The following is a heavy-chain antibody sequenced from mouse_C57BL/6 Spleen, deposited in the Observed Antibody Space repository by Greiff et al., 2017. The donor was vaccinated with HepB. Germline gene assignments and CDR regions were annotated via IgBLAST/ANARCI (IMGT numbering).Heavy chain of an antibody. D-gene: IGHD1-1*01. CDR1: GYTFTSYW. J-gene: IGHJ3*01. CDR2: IYPGSGST. Sequence: QVQLQQSGAELVKPGASVKMSCKASGYTFTSYWITWVKQRPGQGLEWIGDIYPGSGSTNYNEKFKSKATLTVDTSSSTAYMQLSSLTSEDSAVYYCARVYYYGSRGFAYWGQRTLVTVSA. V-gene: IGHV1-55*01. CDR3: ARVYYYGSRGFAY.